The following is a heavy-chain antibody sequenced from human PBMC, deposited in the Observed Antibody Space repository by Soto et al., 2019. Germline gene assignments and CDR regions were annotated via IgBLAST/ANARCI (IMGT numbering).Heavy chain of an antibody. CDR3: VEAGVNWGDAFDI. CDR1: GFTFSSYA. D-gene: IGHD7-27*01. Sequence: GGSLRLSCSASGFTFSSYAMHWVRQAPGKGLEYVSAISSNGGSTYYADSVKGRFTISRDNSKNTLYLQMSSLRAEDTAVYYCVEAGVNWGDAFDIWGQGTMVTVSS. J-gene: IGHJ3*02. CDR2: ISSNGGST. V-gene: IGHV3-64D*09.